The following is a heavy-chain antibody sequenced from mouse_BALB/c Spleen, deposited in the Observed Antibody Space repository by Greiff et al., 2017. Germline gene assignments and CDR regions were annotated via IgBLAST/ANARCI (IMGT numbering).Heavy chain of an antibody. CDR1: GYTFTSYV. V-gene: IGHV1-14*01. CDR2: INPYNDGT. D-gene: IGHD2-14*01. Sequence: LVESGPELVKPGASVKMSCKASGYTFTSYVMHWVKQKPGQGLEWIGYINPYNDGTKYNEKFKGKATLTSDKSSSTAYMELSSLTSEDSAVYYCARDYRYDFDYWGQGTTLTVSS. J-gene: IGHJ2*01. CDR3: ARDYRYDFDY.